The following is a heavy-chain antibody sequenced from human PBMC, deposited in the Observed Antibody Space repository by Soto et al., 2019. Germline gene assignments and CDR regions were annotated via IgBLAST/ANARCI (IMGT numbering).Heavy chain of an antibody. CDR2: IYYRGST. J-gene: IGHJ6*02. CDR1: GGSIISHY. D-gene: IGHD1-26*01. CDR3: ARDGREASGMDV. Sequence: SETLSLTCTVSGGSIISHYWSWVRQAPGKGLEWIGHIYYRGSTTYNPSLRSRSTISVDTSNNQFSLKLNSVTTADTAVYYCARDGREASGMDVWGQGTKVTVSS. V-gene: IGHV4-59*11.